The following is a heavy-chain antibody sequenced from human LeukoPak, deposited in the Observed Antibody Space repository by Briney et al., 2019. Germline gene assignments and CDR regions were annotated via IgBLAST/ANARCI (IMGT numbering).Heavy chain of an antibody. CDR1: GFIFGGYW. Sequence: PGGSLRLSCAASGFIFGGYWMSWVRQAPGRGLEWVDNTNPDGSIKYYVDSVNGRFTISRDNAKNSLYLQMNSLRAEDTAVYYCVSGFLQWLYWGQGTLVTVSS. CDR2: TNPDGSIK. D-gene: IGHD3-3*01. V-gene: IGHV3-7*01. J-gene: IGHJ4*02. CDR3: VSGFLQWLY.